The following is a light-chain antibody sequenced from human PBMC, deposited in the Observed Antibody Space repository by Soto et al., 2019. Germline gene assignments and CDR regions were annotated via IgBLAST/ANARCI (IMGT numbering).Light chain of an antibody. Sequence: QSVLTQPPSASGTAGHVVTISCSGCDSNIGSNSVYWYQHLPRMAPKLLIYYNNQRPSGVPDRFSGSRSGTSASLAIVGLRSEDEAVYYCAAWDASLSACVFGNGTKVTVL. CDR1: DSNIGSNS. CDR2: YNN. J-gene: IGLJ1*01. V-gene: IGLV1-47*02. CDR3: AAWDASLSACV.